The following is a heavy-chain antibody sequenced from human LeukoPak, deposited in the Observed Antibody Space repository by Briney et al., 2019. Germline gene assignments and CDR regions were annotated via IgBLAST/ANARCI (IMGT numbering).Heavy chain of an antibody. J-gene: IGHJ6*02. V-gene: IGHV3-23*01. D-gene: IGHD3-10*01. CDR1: GFTFSSYA. CDR3: VKGSSDLYYYYGMDV. Sequence: GGSLRLSCAASGFTFSSYAMSWVRQAPGKGLEWVSAISGSGGSAYYADSVKGRFTISRDNSKNTLYLQMSSLRAEDTAVYYCVKGSSDLYYYYGMDVWGQGTTVTVSS. CDR2: ISGSGGSA.